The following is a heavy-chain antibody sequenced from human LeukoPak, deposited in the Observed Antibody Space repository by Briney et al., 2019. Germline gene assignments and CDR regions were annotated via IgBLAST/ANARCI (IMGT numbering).Heavy chain of an antibody. CDR1: GGSFSGYY. J-gene: IGHJ3*02. CDR2: INHSGIT. V-gene: IGHV4-34*01. D-gene: IGHD2-21*02. Sequence: NPSETLSLTCAVYGGSFSGYYWSWIRQPPGKGLEWIGEINHSGITNYNPSLKSRVTISVDTSKNQFSLKLSSVTAADTAVYYCARPLAYCGGDCYSDAFDIWGQATMVTVSS. CDR3: ARPLAYCGGDCYSDAFDI.